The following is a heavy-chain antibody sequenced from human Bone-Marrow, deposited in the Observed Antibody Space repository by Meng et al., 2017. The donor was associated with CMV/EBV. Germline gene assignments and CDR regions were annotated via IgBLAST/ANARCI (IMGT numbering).Heavy chain of an antibody. Sequence: GESLKISCAASGFTFSSYWMHWVRQAPGKGLVWVSRINSDGSSTSYADSVKGRFTISRDNAKNSLYLQMNSLRAEDTAVYYCARGDFPGTYYDFWSGYYNRGNYYYGMDVWGQGTTVTVSS. CDR1: GFTFSSYW. CDR3: ARGDFPGTYYDFWSGYYNRGNYYYGMDV. D-gene: IGHD3-3*01. J-gene: IGHJ6*02. CDR2: INSDGSST. V-gene: IGHV3-74*01.